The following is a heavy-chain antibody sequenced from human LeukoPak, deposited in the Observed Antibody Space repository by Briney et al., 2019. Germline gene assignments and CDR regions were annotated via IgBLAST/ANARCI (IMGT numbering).Heavy chain of an antibody. CDR1: GFSFSSYA. CDR3: AKELNYFPDAFDI. D-gene: IGHD3-10*01. J-gene: IGHJ3*02. V-gene: IGHV3-23*01. CDR2: ISGSGGTST. Sequence: GGSLRLSCAASGFSFSSYAMSWVRQAPGKGLEWVSAISGSGGTSTYYADSVKGRFTISRDNSKNTLYLQMNSQRAEDTAVYYCAKELNYFPDAFDIWGQGTMVTVSS.